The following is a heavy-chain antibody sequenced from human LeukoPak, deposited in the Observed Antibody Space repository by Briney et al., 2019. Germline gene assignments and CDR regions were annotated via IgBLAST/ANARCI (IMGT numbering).Heavy chain of an antibody. CDR3: ARVSRAVAGAFDY. V-gene: IGHV4-39*07. D-gene: IGHD6-19*01. CDR1: GVSISSSSYY. Sequence: SETLSLTCTVSGVSISSSSYYWGWIRQPPGKGLEWIGSIYYSGSTYYNPSLKSRVTISVDTSKNQFSLKLSSVTAADTAVYYCARVSRAVAGAFDYWGQGTLVTVSS. CDR2: IYYSGST. J-gene: IGHJ4*02.